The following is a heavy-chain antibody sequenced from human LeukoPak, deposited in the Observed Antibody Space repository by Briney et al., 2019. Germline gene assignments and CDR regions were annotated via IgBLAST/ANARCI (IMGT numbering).Heavy chain of an antibody. V-gene: IGHV3-30*04. CDR3: ARDSXGXPTYYFDY. CDR2: ISYDGSNK. Sequence: GRSLRLSCAASGFTFSGYAMHWVRQAPGKGLEWVAVISYDGSNKYYAGSVKGRFTISRDNSKNTLYLQMNSLRAEDTAVYYCARDSXGXPTYYFDYWGQGTLVTVSS. D-gene: IGHD3-16*01. J-gene: IGHJ4*02. CDR1: GFTFSGYA.